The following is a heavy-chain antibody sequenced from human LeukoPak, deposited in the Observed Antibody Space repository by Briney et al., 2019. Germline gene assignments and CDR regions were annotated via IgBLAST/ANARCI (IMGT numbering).Heavy chain of an antibody. D-gene: IGHD3-10*01. Sequence: GSLRLSCAASGFTFSSYSMNWVRQAPGKGLEWVSSISSRSSYIYYADSVKGRFTISRDNAKNSLYLQMNSLRAEDTAVYYCARDSLWFGERGGMDVWGQGTTVTVSS. V-gene: IGHV3-21*01. CDR2: ISSRSSYI. CDR1: GFTFSSYS. CDR3: ARDSLWFGERGGMDV. J-gene: IGHJ6*02.